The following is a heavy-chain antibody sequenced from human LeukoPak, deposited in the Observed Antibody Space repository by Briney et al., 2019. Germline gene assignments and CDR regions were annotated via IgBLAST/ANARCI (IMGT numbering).Heavy chain of an antibody. D-gene: IGHD3-9*01. V-gene: IGHV5-51*01. CDR3: ARQYYDILTGYYIHFDY. CDR2: IWPGDSDT. J-gene: IGHJ4*02. Sequence: GEPLKISCKGSGYTFPKYWIGWVRQVPGKGLEWMGIIWPGDSDTKYSPSFQGQVTILVDKSISTTYLQWSSLRASDTAIYYCARQYYDILTGYYIHFDYWGQGTLVTVSS. CDR1: GYTFPKYW.